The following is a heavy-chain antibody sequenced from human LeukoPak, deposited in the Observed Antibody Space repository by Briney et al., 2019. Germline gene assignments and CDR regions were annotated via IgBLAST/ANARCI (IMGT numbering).Heavy chain of an antibody. D-gene: IGHD1-7*01. CDR1: GFTFSSYA. V-gene: IGHV3-30-3*01. Sequence: GGSLRLSCAASGFTFSSYAMHWVRQAPGKGLEWVAVISYDGSNKCYADSVKGRFTISRDNSKNTLYLQMNSLRAEDTAVYYCARVAYAGLTGTEGAFDYWGQGTLVTVSS. CDR3: ARVAYAGLTGTEGAFDY. CDR2: ISYDGSNK. J-gene: IGHJ4*02.